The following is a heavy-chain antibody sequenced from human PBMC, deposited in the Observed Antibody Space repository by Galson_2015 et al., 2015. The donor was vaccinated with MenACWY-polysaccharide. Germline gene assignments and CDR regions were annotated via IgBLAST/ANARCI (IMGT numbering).Heavy chain of an antibody. CDR3: ARARSWSGYFAFDF. Sequence: SLRLSCAASGFPFSDSWMTWIRQAPGKGLEWVATIKQSGSEKYYVDSVEGRFTVSRDNAKNSLYLQMNSLRAEDTAAYYCARARSWSGYFAFDFWGQGTMVTVSS. CDR1: GFPFSDSW. V-gene: IGHV3-7*01. D-gene: IGHD3-3*01. CDR2: IKQSGSEK. J-gene: IGHJ3*01.